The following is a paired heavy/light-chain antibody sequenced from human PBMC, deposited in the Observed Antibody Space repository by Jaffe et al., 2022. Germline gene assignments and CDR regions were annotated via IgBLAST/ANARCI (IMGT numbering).Light chain of an antibody. CDR2: DAS. Sequence: EIVLTQSPATLSLSPGERATLSCRASQSVRSYLAWYQQKPGQAPRLLIYDASNRATGIPARFSGSGSGTDFTLTISSLEPEDFAVYYCQQRSNWPPTFGPGTKVDIK. CDR1: QSVRSY. J-gene: IGKJ3*01. CDR3: QQRSNWPPT. V-gene: IGKV3-11*01.
Heavy chain of an antibody. J-gene: IGHJ2*01. CDR2: ISSTSGTI. CDR3: ARETNMVATIPPYWDFDL. Sequence: EVQLVESGGGFVQPGGSLRLSCAASGFTFNNYGLNWVRQAPGKGLEWVSYISSTSGTIYYADSVRGRFTASRDNAKNSLNLQMNSLRAEDTAVYYCARETNMVATIPPYWDFDLWGRGTLVTVSS. D-gene: IGHD5-12*01. V-gene: IGHV3-48*01. CDR1: GFTFNNYG.